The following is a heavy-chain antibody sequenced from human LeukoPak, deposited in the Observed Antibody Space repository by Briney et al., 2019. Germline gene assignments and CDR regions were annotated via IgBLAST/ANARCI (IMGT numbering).Heavy chain of an antibody. Sequence: GGSLRLSCAASGFTFSSYAMHWVRQAPGKGLEWVAVISYDGSNKYYADSVKGRFTISRDNSKNTLYLQMNSLRAEDTAVYYCARDTYYYGSGSPRGFDPWGQGTLVTVSS. CDR3: ARDTYYYGSGSPRGFDP. J-gene: IGHJ5*02. D-gene: IGHD3-10*01. CDR1: GFTFSSYA. V-gene: IGHV3-30-3*01. CDR2: ISYDGSNK.